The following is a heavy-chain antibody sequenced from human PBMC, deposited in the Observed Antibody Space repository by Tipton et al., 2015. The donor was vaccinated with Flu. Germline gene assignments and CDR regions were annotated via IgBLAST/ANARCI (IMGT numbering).Heavy chain of an antibody. CDR1: GGSISTYY. V-gene: IGHV4-59*08. Sequence: TLSLTCTVSGGSISTYYWSWIRQPPGKGLEWIGYIYYSGSTNYNPSLKSRVTISVDTSKNQFSLKLSSVTAADTAVYYCARGPEQWLVNPHYFDYWGQGTLVTVSP. CDR3: ARGPEQWLVNPHYFDY. D-gene: IGHD6-19*01. CDR2: IYYSGST. J-gene: IGHJ4*02.